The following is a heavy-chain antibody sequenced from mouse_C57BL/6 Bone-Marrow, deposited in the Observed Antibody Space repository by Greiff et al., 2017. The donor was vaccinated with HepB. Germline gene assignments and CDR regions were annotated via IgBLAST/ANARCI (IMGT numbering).Heavy chain of an antibody. CDR2: ISSGGSYT. Sequence: EVQGVESGGDLVKPGGSLKLSCAASGFTFSSYGMSWVRQTPDKRLEWVATISSGGSYTYYPDSVKGRFTISRDNAKNTLYLQMSSLKSEDTAMYYCAREGLRRRAMDYWGQGTSVTVSS. D-gene: IGHD2-4*01. CDR3: AREGLRRRAMDY. J-gene: IGHJ4*01. CDR1: GFTFSSYG. V-gene: IGHV5-6*01.